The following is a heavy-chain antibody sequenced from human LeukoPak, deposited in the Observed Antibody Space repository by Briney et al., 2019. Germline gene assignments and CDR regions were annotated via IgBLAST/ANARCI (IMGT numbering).Heavy chain of an antibody. CDR1: GFTSGSYW. J-gene: IGHJ4*02. D-gene: IGHD1-26*01. Sequence: PGGSLRLSCAASGFTSGSYWMDWVRQAPGKGLEWVATIKQDGSKTYYVDSVKGRFTISRDNAKNSLSLQMNSLRVDDTAVYYCANLWELGYWGQGTLVTVSS. CDR3: ANLWELGY. CDR2: IKQDGSKT. V-gene: IGHV3-7*01.